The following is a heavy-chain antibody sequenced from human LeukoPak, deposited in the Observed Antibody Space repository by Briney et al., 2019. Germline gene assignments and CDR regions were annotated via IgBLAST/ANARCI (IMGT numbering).Heavy chain of an antibody. D-gene: IGHD3-22*01. CDR1: GFTFNHAW. CDR3: TTIGSSRYYYYFDY. V-gene: IGHV3-15*01. J-gene: IGHJ4*02. CDR2: IKSKTDGATT. Sequence: GGSLRLSCAASGFTFNHAWMSWVRQAPGKGLEWVGRIKSKTDGATTEYAAPVNGRFTISRDDSKNTLYLQMNSLKTEDTALYYCTTIGSSRYYYYFDYWGQGSLVTVSS.